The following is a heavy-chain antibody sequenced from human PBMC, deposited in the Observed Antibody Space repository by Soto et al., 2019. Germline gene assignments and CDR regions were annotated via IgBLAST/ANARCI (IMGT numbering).Heavy chain of an antibody. Sequence: ASVKVSCKASGYTFTSYDINWVRQATGQGLEWMGWMNPNSGNTGYAQKFQGRVTMTRNTSISTAYMELSSLRSEDTAVYYCARGGDIVVVVAATHWFDPWGQGTLVTVSS. CDR1: GYTFTSYD. V-gene: IGHV1-8*01. CDR3: ARGGDIVVVVAATHWFDP. D-gene: IGHD2-15*01. CDR2: MNPNSGNT. J-gene: IGHJ5*02.